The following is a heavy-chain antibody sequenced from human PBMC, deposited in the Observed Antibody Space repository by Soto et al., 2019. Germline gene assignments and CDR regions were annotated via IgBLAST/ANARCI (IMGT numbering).Heavy chain of an antibody. D-gene: IGHD5-12*01. Sequence: GGSLRLSCAASGFTFSSYSMNWVRQAPGKGLEWISSISSRSIYIYYADSVKGRFTISRDNTKNSLYLQLNSLRPEDTAVYYCASSGYSGYSLDYWGQGTLVTVSS. V-gene: IGHV3-21*01. J-gene: IGHJ4*02. CDR2: ISSRSIYI. CDR3: ASSGYSGYSLDY. CDR1: GFTFSSYS.